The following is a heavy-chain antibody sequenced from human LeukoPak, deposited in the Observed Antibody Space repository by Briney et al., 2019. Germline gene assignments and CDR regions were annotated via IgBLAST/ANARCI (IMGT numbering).Heavy chain of an antibody. D-gene: IGHD2-15*01. Sequence: GGSLRLSCEASRFVFSSSGMHWVRRAPGKGLEWVAFIRYDGSDKYYADSVKGRFTISRDNSKKILSLQMTTLRPDDTAIYYCVRDSTVGPAFFDFWGQGALVAVSS. CDR2: IRYDGSDK. V-gene: IGHV3-30*02. CDR1: RFVFSSSG. CDR3: VRDSTVGPAFFDF. J-gene: IGHJ4*02.